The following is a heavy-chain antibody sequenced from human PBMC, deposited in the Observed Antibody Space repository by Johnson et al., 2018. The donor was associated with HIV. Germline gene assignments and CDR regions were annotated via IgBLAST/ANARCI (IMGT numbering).Heavy chain of an antibody. CDR3: AKERRAPRAFDI. J-gene: IGHJ3*02. V-gene: IGHV3-30*18. Sequence: QMQLVESGVGVVQPGRSLRLSCAASGFTFSSYAMHWVRQAPGKGLEWVAVISYDGGDKYYADSVKGRFTISRDNSKSTLYLQMNSLRPEDTAVYYCAKERRAPRAFDIWGQGTMVTVSS. CDR1: GFTFSSYA. CDR2: ISYDGGDK.